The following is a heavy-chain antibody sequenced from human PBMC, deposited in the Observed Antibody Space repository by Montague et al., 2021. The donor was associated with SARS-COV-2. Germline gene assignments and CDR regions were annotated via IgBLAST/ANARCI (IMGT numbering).Heavy chain of an antibody. J-gene: IGHJ2*01. V-gene: IGHV4-39*01. D-gene: IGHD6-19*01. Sequence: SETLSLTCIVSGGSISSRTYYWGWIRQPPGKGLEWIGSIFYDGSTYYNPSLKSRVTISVDTSKNQFSLKLSSVTAADTAVYYCARGSGWYKYWYFDLWGRGTLVTVSS. CDR3: ARGSGWYKYWYFDL. CDR1: GGSISSRTYY. CDR2: IFYDGST.